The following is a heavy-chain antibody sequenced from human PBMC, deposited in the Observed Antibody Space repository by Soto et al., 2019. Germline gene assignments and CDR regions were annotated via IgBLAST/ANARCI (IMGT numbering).Heavy chain of an antibody. CDR2: IYYSGST. CDR3: ASTRGYDAFDI. D-gene: IGHD3-22*01. Sequence: SETLSLTCTVSGGSVSSGSYYWSWIRQPPGKGLEWIGHIYYSGSTNYNPSLKSRVTISVDTSKNQFSLKLSSVTAADTAVYYCASTRGYDAFDIWGQGTMVTVSS. J-gene: IGHJ3*02. CDR1: GGSVSSGSYY. V-gene: IGHV4-61*01.